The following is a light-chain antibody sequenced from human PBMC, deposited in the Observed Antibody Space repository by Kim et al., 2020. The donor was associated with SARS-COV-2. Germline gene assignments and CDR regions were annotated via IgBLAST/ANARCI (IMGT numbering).Light chain of an antibody. J-gene: IGKJ1*01. V-gene: IGKV3-15*01. CDR1: QSINNN. CDR3: HQYENWPRT. CDR2: DES. Sequence: EIVMTQSAATLSVAPGERVTLSCRASQSINNNLVWYQQKPGRAPRVLIYDESIRATGIPARFSGSGSGTDFTLSITSLQSEDFAVYYCHQYENWPRTFGQGTKVDIK.